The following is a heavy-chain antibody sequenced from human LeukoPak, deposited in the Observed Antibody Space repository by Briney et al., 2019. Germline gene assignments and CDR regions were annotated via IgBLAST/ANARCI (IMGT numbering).Heavy chain of an antibody. J-gene: IGHJ4*02. Sequence: GGSLRLSCAASGFTFSSYAMSWVRQAPGKGLEWVSAISGSGGSSYYADSVSRRFIISRDTSKNMQYQLMSRLTAEYAALYYCMKAGVGATTGGYWGEGTLVTVYS. CDR1: GFTFSSYA. CDR2: ISGSGGSS. V-gene: IGHV3-23*01. CDR3: MKAGVGATTGGY. D-gene: IGHD1-26*01.